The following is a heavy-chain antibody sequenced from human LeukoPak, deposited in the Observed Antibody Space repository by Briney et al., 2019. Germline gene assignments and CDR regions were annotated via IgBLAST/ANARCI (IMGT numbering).Heavy chain of an antibody. D-gene: IGHD5/OR15-5a*01. CDR2: VYYTGNA. J-gene: IGHJ3*02. V-gene: IGHV4-34*01. CDR3: ARLRALSGHRGAFDI. Sequence: PSETLSLTCAVYGGSFSGYYWSWIRQPPGKGLEWIGAVYYTGNAYYNPSLKSRVTISVDTSDNRFSLHLSSVNAADTAIYYCARLRALSGHRGAFDIWGQGTLVTVSS. CDR1: GGSFSGYY.